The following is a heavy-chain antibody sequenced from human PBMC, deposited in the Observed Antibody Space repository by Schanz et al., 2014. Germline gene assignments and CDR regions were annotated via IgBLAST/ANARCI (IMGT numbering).Heavy chain of an antibody. CDR2: ISGGGGGYR. CDR3: ARYGFRKFGVVYGLAV. CDR1: GFTFSSYA. D-gene: IGHD3-3*01. V-gene: IGHV3-23*01. J-gene: IGHJ6*02. Sequence: EVQLLESGGGLVQPGGSLRLSCAVSGFTFSSYAMSWVRQAPGKGLEWVSTISGGGGGYRPYADSVKGRLTISRDNSINTLSLQMNSLRVEDTAVYYCARYGFRKFGVVYGLAVWGQGTTVTVS.